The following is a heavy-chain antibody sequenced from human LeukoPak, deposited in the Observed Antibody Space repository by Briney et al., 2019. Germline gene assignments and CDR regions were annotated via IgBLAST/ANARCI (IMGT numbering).Heavy chain of an antibody. V-gene: IGHV3-23*01. Sequence: GGSLRLSCAASGFTFSSYAMSWVRQAPGKGLEWVSTLSGSGGSTYYADSVKGRFTISRDNSKNTLYLQMNSLRAEDTAVYYCASPGSAYYDFWSGYSGNYYYGMDVWGQGTTVTVSS. J-gene: IGHJ6*02. D-gene: IGHD3-3*01. CDR1: GFTFSSYA. CDR3: ASPGSAYYDFWSGYSGNYYYGMDV. CDR2: LSGSGGST.